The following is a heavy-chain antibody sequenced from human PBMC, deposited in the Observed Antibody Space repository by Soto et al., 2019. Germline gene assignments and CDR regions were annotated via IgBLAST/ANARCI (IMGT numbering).Heavy chain of an antibody. V-gene: IGHV3-7*01. D-gene: IGHD6-19*01. J-gene: IGHJ3*02. CDR3: ARGLGSSGWYSPWVAFDI. CDR1: GFTFSDYW. CDR2: IKQDGNEK. Sequence: EVQLVESGGGLVQPGGSLRLSCAVSGFTFSDYWMSWVRQAPGKGLEWVANIKQDGNEKYYVDSVKGRFTISRDNAKNSLYLQMDSLRAEDTAVYYCARGLGSSGWYSPWVAFDIWGQGTMVTVSS.